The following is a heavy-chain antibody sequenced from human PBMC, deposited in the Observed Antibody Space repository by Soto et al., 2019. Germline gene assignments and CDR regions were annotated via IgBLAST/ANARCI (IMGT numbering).Heavy chain of an antibody. CDR1: AFTFSSYG. CDR2: ISASGGNT. J-gene: IGHJ4*02. V-gene: IGHV3-23*01. D-gene: IGHD1-26*01. CDR3: AKETGHRGAYDY. Sequence: EVQLLESGGDLVQPGGSLRLSCAASAFTFSSYGMNWVRKAPGKGLEWVSAISASGGNTYYADSVKGRFTISRDNSKNILYLQMTSRRVEDTALYYCAKETGHRGAYDYWGQGTLVTVSS.